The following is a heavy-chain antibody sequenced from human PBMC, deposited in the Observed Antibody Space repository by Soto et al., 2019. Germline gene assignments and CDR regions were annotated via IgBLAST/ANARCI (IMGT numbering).Heavy chain of an antibody. CDR2: MNPNSGNT. CDR3: ARGRDIVATMGYYYYYMDV. Sequence: ASVKVSCKASGYTFTSYDINWVRQATGQGLEWMGWMNPNSGNTGYAQKFQGRVTMTRNTSISTAYMELSSLRSEDTAVYYCARGRDIVATMGYYYYYMDVWGKGTTVTVSS. CDR1: GYTFTSYD. J-gene: IGHJ6*03. D-gene: IGHD5-12*01. V-gene: IGHV1-8*01.